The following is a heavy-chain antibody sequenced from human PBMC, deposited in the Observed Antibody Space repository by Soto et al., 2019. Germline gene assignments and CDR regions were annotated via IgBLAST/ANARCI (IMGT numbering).Heavy chain of an antibody. CDR1: GGSISSYY. CDR2: FYYSGST. V-gene: IGHV4-59*01. CDR3: ARGTLTSYFDY. Sequence: PSETLSLTCTVSGGSISSYYWSWIRQPPGKGLEWIGYFYYSGSTNYNPSLRSRVSISVDTSKNQFSLKLGSVTAADTAVYYCARGTLTSYFDYWGQGTLVTVSS. J-gene: IGHJ4*02.